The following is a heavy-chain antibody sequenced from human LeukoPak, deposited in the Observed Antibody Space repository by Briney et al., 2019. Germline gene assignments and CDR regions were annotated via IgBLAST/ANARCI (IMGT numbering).Heavy chain of an antibody. V-gene: IGHV4-4*09. D-gene: IGHD6-19*01. J-gene: IGHJ4*02. Sequence: SETLSLTCTVSGGSISSYYWSWIRQPPGKGLEWIGYIYTSGSTNYNPSLKSRVTISVDTSKNQFSLKLSSVTAADTAVYYCARGGIAVAGTIIDWGQGTLVTVSS. CDR3: ARGGIAVAGTIID. CDR1: GGSISSYY. CDR2: IYTSGST.